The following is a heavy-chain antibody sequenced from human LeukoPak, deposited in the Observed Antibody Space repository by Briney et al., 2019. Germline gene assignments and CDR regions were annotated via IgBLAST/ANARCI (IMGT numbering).Heavy chain of an antibody. CDR1: GGTFSSYA. J-gene: IGHJ4*02. V-gene: IGHV1-69*04. D-gene: IGHD5-24*01. CDR2: IIPIVGIA. CDR3: ARDGEMATIYFDY. Sequence: ASVKVSCKASGGTFSSYAISWVRQAPGQGLEWMGTIIPIVGIANYAQKFQGRVTITADKSTGTAYMELSSLRSEDTAVYYCARDGEMATIYFDYWGQGTLVTVSS.